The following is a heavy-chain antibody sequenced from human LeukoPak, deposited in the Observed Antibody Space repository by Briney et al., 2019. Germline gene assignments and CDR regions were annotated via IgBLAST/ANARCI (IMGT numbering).Heavy chain of an antibody. D-gene: IGHD2-2*01. CDR2: IWYDGSNI. CDR1: GFSFSSYG. V-gene: IGHV3-33*06. J-gene: IGHJ2*01. Sequence: GGSLRLSCAASGFSFSSYGMHWVRQAPGKGLEWVALIWYDGSNIYYADSVKGRFTIYRDNSKNTLYLQMNSLRAEDTAVYYCGKGYCSRTSCYWYFDLWGRGTLVTVSS. CDR3: GKGYCSRTSCYWYFDL.